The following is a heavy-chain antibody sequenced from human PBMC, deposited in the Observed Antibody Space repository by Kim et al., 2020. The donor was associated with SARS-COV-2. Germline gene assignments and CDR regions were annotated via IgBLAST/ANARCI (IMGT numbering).Heavy chain of an antibody. V-gene: IGHV3-73*01. Sequence: GGSLRLSCAASGFTFSGSAMHWVRQASGKGLEWVGRIRSKANSYATAYGASVTGRFTISRDDSKNTAYLQMNSLKTEDTAVYYCSSVPFYSRSWWDALDIWGQGTKVTVSS. CDR3: SSVPFYSRSWWDALDI. CDR2: IRSKANSYAT. CDR1: GFTFSGSA. D-gene: IGHD6-13*01. J-gene: IGHJ3*02.